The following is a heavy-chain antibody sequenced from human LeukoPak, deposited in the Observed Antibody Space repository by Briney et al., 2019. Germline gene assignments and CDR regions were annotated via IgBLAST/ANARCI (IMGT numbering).Heavy chain of an antibody. CDR1: GYTFNSYG. CDR3: ARFPLQLEPLRSADY. Sequence: ASVKVSCKASGYTFNSYGISWVRQAPGQGLEWMGWISAYNGNTNYAQKLQGRVTMTTDPSTSTAYMELRSLRSDDTAVYYCARFPLQLEPLRSADYWGQGTLVTVSS. V-gene: IGHV1-18*01. CDR2: ISAYNGNT. D-gene: IGHD1-1*01. J-gene: IGHJ4*02.